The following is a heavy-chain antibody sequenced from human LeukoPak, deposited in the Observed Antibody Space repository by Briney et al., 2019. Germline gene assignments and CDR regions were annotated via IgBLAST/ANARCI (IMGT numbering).Heavy chain of an antibody. CDR2: FDPEDGET. V-gene: IGHV1-24*01. CDR1: GYTLAELS. CDR3: ATGGESIAVANYYGMDV. J-gene: IGHJ6*02. D-gene: IGHD6-19*01. Sequence: ASVKVSCKVSGYTLAELSMHWVRQAPGKGLEWMGGFDPEDGETIYAQKFQGRVTMTEDTSTDTACMELSSLRSEDTAVYYCATGGESIAVANYYGMDVWGQGTTVTVSS.